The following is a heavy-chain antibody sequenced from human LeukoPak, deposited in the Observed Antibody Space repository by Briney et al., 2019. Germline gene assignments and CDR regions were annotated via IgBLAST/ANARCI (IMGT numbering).Heavy chain of an antibody. V-gene: IGHV4-30-4*07. D-gene: IGHD3-22*01. Sequence: SQTLSLTCAVSGGSISSGGYSWSWIRQPPGKGLEWIGYIYHSGSTNYNPPLKSRVTISVDTSKNQFSLKLSSVTAADTAVYYCAGLPGPKTYYYDSSDLAIDYWGQGTLVTVSS. CDR1: GGSISSGGYS. CDR2: IYHSGST. J-gene: IGHJ4*02. CDR3: AGLPGPKTYYYDSSDLAIDY.